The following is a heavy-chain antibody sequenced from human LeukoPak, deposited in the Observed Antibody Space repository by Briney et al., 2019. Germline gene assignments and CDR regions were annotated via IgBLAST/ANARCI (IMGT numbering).Heavy chain of an antibody. J-gene: IGHJ4*02. CDR2: MDPTGSQK. D-gene: IGHD3-10*01. CDR1: QFTFNGSW. V-gene: IGHV3-7*01. CDR3: AISTSGTY. Sequence: GGSMILSCADSQFTFNGSWMNWVRQAPGKGLEWVANMDPTGSQKRYVDSVRGRFTISKDNPGASLYLDMHSLRAEDTAIYYCAISTSGTYWGQGTLVTVSS.